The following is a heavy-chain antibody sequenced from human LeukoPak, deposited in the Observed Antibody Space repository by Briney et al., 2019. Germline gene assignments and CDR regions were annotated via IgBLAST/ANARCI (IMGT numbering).Heavy chain of an antibody. Sequence: PGRSLRLSCAPSGFTSSSDAMSWVRQAPGKGLEWVSAISGSGGSTYYADSVKGRFTISSDNSKNTLYLKMNSLRAEDTAVYYCAKVPTRSSGPFDYWGQGTLVTVSS. V-gene: IGHV3-23*01. CDR1: GFTSSSDA. CDR3: AKVPTRSSGPFDY. J-gene: IGHJ4*02. D-gene: IGHD6-19*01. CDR2: ISGSGGST.